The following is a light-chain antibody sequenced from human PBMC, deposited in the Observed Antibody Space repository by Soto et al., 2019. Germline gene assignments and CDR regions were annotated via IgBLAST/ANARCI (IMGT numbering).Light chain of an antibody. J-gene: IGKJ5*01. CDR1: QSISSY. Sequence: DIQVTQSPSSLSASVGARVTITCRASQSISSYLNWYQQKPGKAPKLLIYAAYSLQSGVTSRFSGSGSGTDFTITISSLQPEDFATYYCQQSYSTPLTVGQGTRLEIK. V-gene: IGKV1-39*01. CDR2: AAY. CDR3: QQSYSTPLT.